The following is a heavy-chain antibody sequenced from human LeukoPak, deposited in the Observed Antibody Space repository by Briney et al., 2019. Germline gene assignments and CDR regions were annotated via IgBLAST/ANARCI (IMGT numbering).Heavy chain of an antibody. D-gene: IGHD3-10*01. V-gene: IGHV3-23*01. Sequence: GGSLRLSCAASGFTFSSYEMNWVRQAPGKGLEWVSGISGSRGTTYYTDSVKGRFTISRDNSRNTLYLQMNSLRAEDTAVYYCAKSLRFEDYTNLPFDFWGQGTLVTVSS. CDR3: AKSLRFEDYTNLPFDF. CDR2: ISGSRGTT. CDR1: GFTFSSYE. J-gene: IGHJ4*02.